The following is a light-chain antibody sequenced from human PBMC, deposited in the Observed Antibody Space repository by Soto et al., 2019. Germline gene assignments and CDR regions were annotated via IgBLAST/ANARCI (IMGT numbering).Light chain of an antibody. V-gene: IGKV3-11*01. CDR2: DAS. CDR1: QSVSSY. Sequence: EIVLTQSPATLSLSPGERATLSCRASQSVSSYLAWYQQKPGQPPRLLIYDASNRATGIPARFSRSGSGTDFTPAISSLEREDVEVSYGQQRSNWAPYTFGQGTKLEIK. J-gene: IGKJ2*01. CDR3: QQRSNWAPYT.